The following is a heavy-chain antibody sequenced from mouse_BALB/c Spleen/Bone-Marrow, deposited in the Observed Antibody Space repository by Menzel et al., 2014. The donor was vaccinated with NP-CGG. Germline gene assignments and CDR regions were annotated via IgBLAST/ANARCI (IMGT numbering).Heavy chain of an antibody. CDR2: IYPGSGNT. J-gene: IGHJ2*01. CDR3: TRRRSLDY. Sequence: VKLMESGTELVRPGTSVKISCKASGYAFTNYWLGWVKQRPGHGLEWIGDIYPGSGNTYYNEKFKGKVTLTADKSSSTAYMQLSDLTSEDSAVYFCTRRRSLDYWGQGTTLTVSS. CDR1: GYAFTNYW. V-gene: IGHV1-63*01.